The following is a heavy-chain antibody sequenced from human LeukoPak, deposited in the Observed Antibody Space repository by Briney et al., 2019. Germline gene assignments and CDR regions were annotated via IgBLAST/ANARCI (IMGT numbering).Heavy chain of an antibody. V-gene: IGHV4-34*01. J-gene: IGHJ4*02. CDR1: GGSFSGYY. Sequence: KPSETLSLPCAVYGGSFSGYYWSCLRQPPGKGLEWIGEINHSGSTNYNPSLKSRVTISVDTSKNQFSLKLSSVTAADTAVYYCARGRGYYYDSSGYHYWGQGTLVTVSS. CDR3: ARGRGYYYDSSGYHY. D-gene: IGHD3-22*01. CDR2: INHSGST.